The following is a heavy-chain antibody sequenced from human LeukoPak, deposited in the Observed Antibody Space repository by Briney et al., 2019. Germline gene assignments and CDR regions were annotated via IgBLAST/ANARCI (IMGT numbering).Heavy chain of an antibody. CDR3: ARAGDSGPYYMDV. V-gene: IGHV1-18*01. CDR2: ISAYNGNT. D-gene: IGHD1-26*01. Sequence: ASVKVPCKASGYTFTTYGICWVRQAPGQGLEWMGWISAYNGNTNYAQELQGRVTMTTDTSTSTAYMELRSLRSDDTAVYYCARAGDSGPYYMDVWGKGTTVTVSS. J-gene: IGHJ6*03. CDR1: GYTFTTYG.